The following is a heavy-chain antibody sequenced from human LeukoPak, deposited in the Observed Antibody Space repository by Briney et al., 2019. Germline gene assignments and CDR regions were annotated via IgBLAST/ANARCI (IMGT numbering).Heavy chain of an antibody. V-gene: IGHV1-2*02. J-gene: IGHJ5*02. CDR2: INPNSGGT. CDR1: GYTFTGYY. Sequence: SVKVSCKASGYTFTGYYMHWVRQAPGQGLEWMGWINPNSGGTNYAQKFQGRVTMTRDTSISTAYIELSRLRSDDTAVYYCAREDIVVVPAATEYNWFDPWGQGTLVTVSS. D-gene: IGHD2-2*01. CDR3: AREDIVVVPAATEYNWFDP.